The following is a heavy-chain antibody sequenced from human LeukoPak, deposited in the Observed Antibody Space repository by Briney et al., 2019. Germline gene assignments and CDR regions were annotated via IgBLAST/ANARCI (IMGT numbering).Heavy chain of an antibody. D-gene: IGHD2-8*01. CDR1: GYTFTSYD. V-gene: IGHV1-8*01. CDR2: MNPKSGNT. J-gene: IGHJ5*02. Sequence: ASVKVSCKASGYTFTSYDINWVRQATGQGLEWMGWMNPKSGNTGYGKRFQGRVTITRNTSITTAYMELSSLRSENRPVYYCARGKDCTDAGCHNWFDPWGQGTLVTVSS. CDR3: ARGKDCTDAGCHNWFDP.